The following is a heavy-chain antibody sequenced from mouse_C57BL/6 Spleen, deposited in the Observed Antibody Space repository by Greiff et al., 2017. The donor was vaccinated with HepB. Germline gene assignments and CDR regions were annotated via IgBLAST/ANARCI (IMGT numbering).Heavy chain of an antibody. CDR3: TTYGSSY. CDR2: IDPENGDT. CDR1: GFNIKDDY. V-gene: IGHV14-4*01. D-gene: IGHD1-1*01. J-gene: IGHJ2*01. Sequence: EVQLQQSGAELVRPGASVKLSCTASGFNIKDDYMHWVQQRPDQGLEWIGWIDPENGDTEYASNFQGKATISADTSSNTAYLQVSSLTSEDTAVYYCTTYGSSYWGQGTTLTVSS.